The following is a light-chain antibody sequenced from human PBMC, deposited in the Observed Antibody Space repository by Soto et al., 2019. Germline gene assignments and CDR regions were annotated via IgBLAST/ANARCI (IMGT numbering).Light chain of an antibody. CDR3: TSFTSSSTLYV. V-gene: IGLV2-14*03. J-gene: IGLJ1*01. CDR1: SSDVGGYIF. CDR2: KVS. Sequence: QSALTQPASVSGSPGQSITISCTGSSSDVGGYIFVSWYQQHPGKAPKLLIYKVSNRPSGVSNRFSGSKSGNTASLTISGLQAEDEADYYCTSFTSSSTLYVFGTGTKVTVL.